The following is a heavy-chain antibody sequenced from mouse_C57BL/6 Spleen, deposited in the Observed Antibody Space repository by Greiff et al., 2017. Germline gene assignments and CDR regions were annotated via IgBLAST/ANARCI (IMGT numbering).Heavy chain of an antibody. CDR2: ISSGGDYI. D-gene: IGHD2-3*01. CDR1: GFTFSSYA. Sequence: EVKLMESGEGLVKPGGSLKLSCAASGFTFSSYAMSWVRQTPEKRLEWVSYISSGGDYIYYADTVKGRFTISRDNARNTLYLQMSSLKSEDTAMYYCTRDSYHDGYSWFAYWGQGTLVTVS. CDR3: TRDSYHDGYSWFAY. V-gene: IGHV5-9-1*02. J-gene: IGHJ3*01.